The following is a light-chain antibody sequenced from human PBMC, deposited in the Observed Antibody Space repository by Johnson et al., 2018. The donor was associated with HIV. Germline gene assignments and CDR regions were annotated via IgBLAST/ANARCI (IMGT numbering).Light chain of an antibody. CDR3: GRWDDSLSTYV. CDR1: SSNIGNNY. J-gene: IGLJ1*01. Sequence: QSVLTQPPSVSAAPGQKVTISCSGSSSNIGNNYVSWYQQLPGTAPKLLIYENNKRPSGIPDRFSGSKSGTSATLGITGLQTGDEADYYCGRWDDSLSTYVFVTGTKVTVL. V-gene: IGLV1-51*02. CDR2: ENN.